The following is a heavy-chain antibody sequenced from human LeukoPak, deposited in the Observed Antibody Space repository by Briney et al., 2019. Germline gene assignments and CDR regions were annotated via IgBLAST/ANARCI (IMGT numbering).Heavy chain of an antibody. CDR2: ISGSGGST. D-gene: IGHD2-15*01. Sequence: PGGSLRLSCAASGFTFSSYAMSWVRQAPGKGLEWVSAISGSGGSTYYADSVKGRFTISRDNSKNTLYLQMNSLRAEDTAVYYCAKALGYCSGGSCSFDYWGQGTLVTVSS. V-gene: IGHV3-23*01. J-gene: IGHJ4*02. CDR1: GFTFSSYA. CDR3: AKALGYCSGGSCSFDY.